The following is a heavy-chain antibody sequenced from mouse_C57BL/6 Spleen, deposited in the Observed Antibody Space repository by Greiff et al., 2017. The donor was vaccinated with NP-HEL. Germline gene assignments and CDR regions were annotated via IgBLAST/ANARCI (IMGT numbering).Heavy chain of an antibody. CDR2: IDPSDSDT. J-gene: IGHJ2*01. CDR1: GYTFTSYW. CDR3: ARRRNGSGY. V-gene: IGHV1-50*01. Sequence: QVQLQQPGAELVKPGASVKLSCKASGYTFTSYWMQWVKQRPGQGLEWIGEIDPSDSDTNYNQKFKGKATLTVDPSSSTAYMQLSSLTSEDSAIYYCARRRNGSGYWGQGTTLTVSS. D-gene: IGHD1-1*01.